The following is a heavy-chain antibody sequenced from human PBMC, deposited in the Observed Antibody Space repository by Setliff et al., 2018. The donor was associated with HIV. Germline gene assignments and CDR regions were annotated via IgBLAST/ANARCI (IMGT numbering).Heavy chain of an antibody. D-gene: IGHD1-26*01. CDR3: ARDRYSGSSTDG. V-gene: IGHV3-21*01. CDR1: GFTFSSYS. J-gene: IGHJ4*02. Sequence: GGSLRLSCAASGFTFSSYSMNWVRQAPGKGLEWVSYISSSSSYTHYADSVKGRFTISRDNVKNSLYLQMNSLRAEDTAVYYCARDRYSGSSTDGWSQGTLVTVSS. CDR2: ISSSSSYT.